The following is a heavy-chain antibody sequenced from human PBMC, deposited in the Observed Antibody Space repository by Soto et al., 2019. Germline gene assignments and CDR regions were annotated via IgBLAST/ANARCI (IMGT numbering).Heavy chain of an antibody. CDR1: GFTVSSNY. CDR2: IYSGGST. Sequence: ESGGGLVQPGGSLRLSCAASGFTVSSNYMSWVRQAPGKGLEWVSVIYSGGSTYYADSVKGRFTISRDNSKNTLYLQMNSLRAEDTAVYYCARDRGAVAGYYFDYWGQGTLVTVSS. D-gene: IGHD6-19*01. J-gene: IGHJ4*02. CDR3: ARDRGAVAGYYFDY. V-gene: IGHV3-66*01.